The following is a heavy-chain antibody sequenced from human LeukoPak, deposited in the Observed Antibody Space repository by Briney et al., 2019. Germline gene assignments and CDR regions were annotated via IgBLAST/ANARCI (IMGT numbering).Heavy chain of an antibody. CDR2: ISSSSSYI. V-gene: IGHV3-21*01. CDR1: AFTFSIHS. CDR3: ARDRVDY. Sequence: GRSLRLSCAPSAFTFSIHSMNCVRLAPGEGLEWVSFISSSSSYIYYADSVKGRFTISRDNAKNSLYLQMNSLRAEDTAVYYCARDRVDYWGQGTLVTVSS. D-gene: IGHD3-10*01. J-gene: IGHJ4*02.